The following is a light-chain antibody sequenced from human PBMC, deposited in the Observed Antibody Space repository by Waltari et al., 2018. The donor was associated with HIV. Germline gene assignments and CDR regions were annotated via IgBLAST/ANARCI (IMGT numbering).Light chain of an antibody. CDR3: CSYAGSYTFYV. CDR2: DVS. CDR1: RSAVGGYNY. J-gene: IGLJ1*01. Sequence: QSALTQPRSVSGSHGQSVTISCTGTRSAVGGYNYFSWYQQHPGKAPKLMIYDVSKRPSGVPDRFSGSKSGNTASLTISGLQAEDEADYYCCSYAGSYTFYVFGTGTKVTVL. V-gene: IGLV2-11*01.